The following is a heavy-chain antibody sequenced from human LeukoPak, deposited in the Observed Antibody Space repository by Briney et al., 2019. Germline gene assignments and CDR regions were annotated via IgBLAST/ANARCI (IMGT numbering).Heavy chain of an antibody. CDR2: IKEDGSDK. Sequence: GGSLRLSCAAFGFTFSSYGMGWIRQAPGKGLEWVPDIKEDGSDKYSVDSMKGRFTISRDNAKNSLYLQMDNLRAEDTAVNYCARDTYRFFDLWGRGTLVTVSS. CDR3: ARDTYRFFDL. V-gene: IGHV3-7*01. CDR1: GFTFSSYG. J-gene: IGHJ2*01.